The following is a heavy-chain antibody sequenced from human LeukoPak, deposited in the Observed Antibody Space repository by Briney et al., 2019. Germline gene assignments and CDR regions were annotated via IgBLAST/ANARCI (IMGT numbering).Heavy chain of an antibody. Sequence: GGSLRLSCAASGFTFSSYSMNWVRQAPGKGLEWVSYISSLSGTIYYADSVEGRFIISRDNAQNSLFLQVNSLRAEDTAVYYCVRDQGGAVSYWGQGTLVTVSS. D-gene: IGHD3-16*01. V-gene: IGHV3-48*01. CDR2: ISSLSGTI. J-gene: IGHJ4*02. CDR1: GFTFSSYS. CDR3: VRDQGGAVSY.